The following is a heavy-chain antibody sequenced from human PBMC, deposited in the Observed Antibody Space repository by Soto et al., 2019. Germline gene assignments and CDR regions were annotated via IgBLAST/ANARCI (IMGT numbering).Heavy chain of an antibody. CDR3: GAGQYFSDY. D-gene: IGHD6-13*01. Sequence: QVQLVESGGGGVQPGRSLRLSCAASGFTFSSYGMHWVRQAPGKGLEWVALISYDGSDKYFADSVKGRFTISRDNSMNTLYLQMYSLRVEDTAVYYCGAGQYFSDYWGQGTLVTVPS. CDR1: GFTFSSYG. V-gene: IGHV3-30*03. J-gene: IGHJ4*02. CDR2: ISYDGSDK.